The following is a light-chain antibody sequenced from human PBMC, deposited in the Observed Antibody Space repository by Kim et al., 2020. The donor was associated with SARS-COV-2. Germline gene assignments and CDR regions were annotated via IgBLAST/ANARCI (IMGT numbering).Light chain of an antibody. CDR2: AKN. CDR3: NSRDNSGYNL. Sequence: SSELTQDPAVSVALGQTVSITCQGDSLGSNFASWYQQKPGQAPVFLINAKNNRPPGIPDRFSGSSSGNTASLTITGAQAEDEADYLCNSRDNSGYNLFGG. J-gene: IGLJ2*01. V-gene: IGLV3-19*01. CDR1: SLGSNF.